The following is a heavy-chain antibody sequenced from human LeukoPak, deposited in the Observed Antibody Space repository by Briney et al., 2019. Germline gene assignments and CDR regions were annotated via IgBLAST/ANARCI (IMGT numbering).Heavy chain of an antibody. CDR1: GFTFSSYS. CDR3: ARSPFDI. J-gene: IGHJ3*02. Sequence: GGSLRLSCAASGFTFSSYSMNWVRQAPGKGLEWVSYISSTNGYIYYADSVRGRFTISRDNAKNSLSLQMNSLRAEDTAVYYCARSPFDIWGQGTMVTVSS. V-gene: IGHV3-21*01. CDR2: ISSTNGYI.